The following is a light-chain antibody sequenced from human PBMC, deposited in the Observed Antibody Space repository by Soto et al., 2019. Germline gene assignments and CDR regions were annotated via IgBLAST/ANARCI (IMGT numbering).Light chain of an antibody. V-gene: IGKV4-1*01. Sequence: DIVMTQSPDSLAVSLGERTTINCRSSQSVLHRSKRKNYLAWYQQKAGQPPKLLISWESTRKSGVPDRFSGRGSGSDFTLTISRLQAEDVATYYCQQYYSGRTFGQGTNVEI. J-gene: IGKJ1*01. CDR3: QQYYSGRT. CDR1: QSVLHRSKRKNY. CDR2: WES.